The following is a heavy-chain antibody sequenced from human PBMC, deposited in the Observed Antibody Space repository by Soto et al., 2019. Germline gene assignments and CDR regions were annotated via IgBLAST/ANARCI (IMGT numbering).Heavy chain of an antibody. J-gene: IGHJ4*02. D-gene: IGHD1-1*01. CDR3: AHRPPGYHWNGGYFHY. Sequence: QITLKESGPTRVKPTQTLTLTCTFSGFSLTSRPMGVGWIRQPPGKALEWLVFIYWDDDKRYSPSLRSRLSITXXTXGIXVVRTITNMGPVDTARYYCAHRPPGYHWNGGYFHYWGQGALVTVSS. CDR1: GFSLTSRPMG. V-gene: IGHV2-5*02. CDR2: IYWDDDK.